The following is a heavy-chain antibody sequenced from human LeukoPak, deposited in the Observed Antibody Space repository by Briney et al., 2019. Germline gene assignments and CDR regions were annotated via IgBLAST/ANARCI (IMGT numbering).Heavy chain of an antibody. D-gene: IGHD3-10*02. J-gene: IGHJ5*02. CDR1: GFTFSSYS. CDR3: ARDAVRGNWFDP. V-gene: IGHV3-21*01. CDR2: ISSSSSYI. Sequence: PGGSLRLSCAASGFTFSSYSMNWVRQAPGKGLEWFSSISSSSSYIYYADSVKGRFTISRDNAKNSLYLQMNSLRAEDTAVYYCARDAVRGNWFDPWGQGTLVTVSS.